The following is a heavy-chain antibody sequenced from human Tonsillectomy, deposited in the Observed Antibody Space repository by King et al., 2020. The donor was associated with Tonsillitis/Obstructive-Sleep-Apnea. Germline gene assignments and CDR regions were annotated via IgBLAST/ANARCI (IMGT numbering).Heavy chain of an antibody. D-gene: IGHD2-21*02. V-gene: IGHV5-10-1*01. CDR3: ARLSDPQSPDAFDI. CDR2: IDPSDSYS. J-gene: IGHJ3*02. Sequence: IQLVQSGAEVKKSGESLRISCKGSGYNFIWISWVRQMPGKGLEWMGRIDPSDSYSNYNPSFQDHVTMSADKSINTAYLQWSSLKVSDTAIYYCARLSDPQSPDAFDIWGQGTTVTVSS. CDR1: GYNFIW.